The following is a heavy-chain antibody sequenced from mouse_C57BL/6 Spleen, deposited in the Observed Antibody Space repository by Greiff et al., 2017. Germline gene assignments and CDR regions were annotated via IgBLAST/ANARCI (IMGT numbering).Heavy chain of an antibody. CDR3: ASPDGYAMDY. Sequence: QVQLQQPGAELVRPGTSVKLSCKASGYTFTSYWMHWVQQRPGQGLEWIGVIDPSDSYTNYNQKFKGKATLTVDTSSSTAYMQLSSLTSEDSAVYYCASPDGYAMDYWGQGTSVTVSS. CDR2: IDPSDSYT. CDR1: GYTFTSYW. D-gene: IGHD2-3*01. V-gene: IGHV1-59*01. J-gene: IGHJ4*01.